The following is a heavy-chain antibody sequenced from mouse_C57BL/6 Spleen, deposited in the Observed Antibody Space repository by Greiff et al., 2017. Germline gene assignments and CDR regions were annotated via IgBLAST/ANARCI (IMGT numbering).Heavy chain of an antibody. V-gene: IGHV5-9-1*02. CDR3: TRGLRPSRDY. J-gene: IGHJ4*01. Sequence: EVKLVESGEGLVKPGGSLKLSCAASGFTFSSYAMSWVRQTPEKRLEWVAYLSSGGDYIYYADTVKGRFTISRDNARNTLYLQMSSLKSEDTAMXYCTRGLRPSRDYWGQGTSVTVSS. D-gene: IGHD1-2*01. CDR1: GFTFSSYA. CDR2: LSSGGDYI.